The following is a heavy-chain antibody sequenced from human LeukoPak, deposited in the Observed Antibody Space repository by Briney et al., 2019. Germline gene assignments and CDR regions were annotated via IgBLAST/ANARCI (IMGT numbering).Heavy chain of an antibody. CDR2: IYHSGST. V-gene: IGHV4-38-2*01. CDR1: GCSISSGYY. CDR3: ARPNCSGGSCYGNFDY. J-gene: IGHJ4*02. D-gene: IGHD2-15*01. Sequence: SETLSLTCAVSGCSISSGYYWGWIRQPPGKGLEWIGSIYHSGSTYYNPSLKSRVTISVDTSKNQFSLKLSSVTAADTAVYYCARPNCSGGSCYGNFDYWGQGTLVTVSS.